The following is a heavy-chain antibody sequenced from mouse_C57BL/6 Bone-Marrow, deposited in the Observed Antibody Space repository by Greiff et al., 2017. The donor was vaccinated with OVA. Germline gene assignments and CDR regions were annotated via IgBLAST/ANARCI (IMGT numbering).Heavy chain of an antibody. CDR3: ARDYYYGSAPFDY. Sequence: QVQLKQPGAELVKPGASVKLSCKASGYTFTSYWMQWVKQRPGQGLEWIGEIDPSDSYTNYNQKFKGKATLTVDTSSSTAYMQLSSLTSEDSAVYYCARDYYYGSAPFDYWGQGTTLTVSS. CDR2: IDPSDSYT. D-gene: IGHD1-1*01. V-gene: IGHV1-50*01. J-gene: IGHJ2*01. CDR1: GYTFTSYW.